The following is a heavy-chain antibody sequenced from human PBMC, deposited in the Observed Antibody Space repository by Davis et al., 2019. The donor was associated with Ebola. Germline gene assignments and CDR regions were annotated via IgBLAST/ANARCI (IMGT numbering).Heavy chain of an antibody. D-gene: IGHD2-2*01. CDR1: GGSISSYY. Sequence: SETLSLTCAVSGGSISSYYWSWIRQPPGKGLEWIGYIYYSGSTNYNPSLKSRVTISVDTSKNQFSLKLSSVTAADTAVYYCARTSWGYCSSTSCYRGQGAPYYYYGMDVWGQGTTVTVSS. CDR2: IYYSGST. V-gene: IGHV4-59*08. J-gene: IGHJ6*02. CDR3: ARTSWGYCSSTSCYRGQGAPYYYYGMDV.